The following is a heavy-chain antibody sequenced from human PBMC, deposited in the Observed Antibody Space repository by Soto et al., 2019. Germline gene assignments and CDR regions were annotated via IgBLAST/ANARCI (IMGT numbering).Heavy chain of an antibody. CDR3: AKGSSAGWYVYDS. Sequence: PGGSLRLSCAASGFTFSSYVMSWVRQAPGKGLEWVSGIRGNSESTYYGDSVKGRFTVSRDNSKDTMFLQMNSLRAEDTAIYYCAKGSSAGWYVYDSWGQGTLVTVSS. D-gene: IGHD6-19*01. V-gene: IGHV3-23*01. CDR2: IRGNSEST. CDR1: GFTFSSYV. J-gene: IGHJ4*02.